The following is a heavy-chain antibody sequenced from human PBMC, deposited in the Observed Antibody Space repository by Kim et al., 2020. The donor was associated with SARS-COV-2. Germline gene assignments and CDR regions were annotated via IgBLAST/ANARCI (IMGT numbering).Heavy chain of an antibody. CDR1: GGSISSYY. D-gene: IGHD3-10*01. Sequence: SETLSLTCTVSGGSISSYYWSWIRQPAGKGLEWIGRIYSSGSTNYNPSLKSRVTMSVDTSKNQFSLKLTSVTAADTAAYHCARTWQGRVRGDYYYYMDV. J-gene: IGHJ6*03. V-gene: IGHV4-4*07. CDR3: ARTWQGRVRGDYYYYMDV. CDR2: IYSSGST.